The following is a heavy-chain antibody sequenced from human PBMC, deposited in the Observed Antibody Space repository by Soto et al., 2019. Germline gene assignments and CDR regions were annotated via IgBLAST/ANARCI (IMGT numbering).Heavy chain of an antibody. V-gene: IGHV3-48*02. CDR1: GFTFISYI. D-gene: IGHD3-16*01. Sequence: VGSLRLSCSASGFTFISYIINWVRQAPGKGLEWVSYISSSSITIYYAVSVKGRFTISIYNAKNSLYLQMNSLRDEDTAVYYCASHHNWGLAVWGQGNPVHVSS. CDR3: ASHHNWGLAV. J-gene: IGHJ6*01. CDR2: ISSSSITI.